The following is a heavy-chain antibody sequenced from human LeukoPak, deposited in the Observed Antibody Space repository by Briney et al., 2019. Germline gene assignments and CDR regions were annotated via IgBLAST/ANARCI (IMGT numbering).Heavy chain of an antibody. J-gene: IGHJ4*02. CDR3: ARDVEYSSSSFDY. CDR2: VNSDGSST. V-gene: IGHV3-74*01. CDR1: GFTFSNYW. D-gene: IGHD6-6*01. Sequence: GGSLRLSCAASGFTFSNYWMHWVRQAPGKGLVWVSCVNSDGSSTSYADSVKGRFTISRDNAKNTLYLQMNSLRVEDTAVYYCARDVEYSSSSFDYWGQGTLVTVSS.